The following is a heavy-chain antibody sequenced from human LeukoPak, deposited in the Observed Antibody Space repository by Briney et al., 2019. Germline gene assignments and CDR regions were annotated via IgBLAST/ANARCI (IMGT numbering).Heavy chain of an antibody. CDR2: ISYDGSNK. CDR3: ARGTARSFDY. Sequence: GGSLRLSCAASGFTFSSYAMHWVRQAPGKGLEWVAVISYDGSNKYYADSVKGRFTISRDNSKNTLYLQMNSLRAEDTAVYYCARGTARSFDYWGQGTLVTVSS. D-gene: IGHD5-18*01. J-gene: IGHJ4*02. V-gene: IGHV3-30*04. CDR1: GFTFSSYA.